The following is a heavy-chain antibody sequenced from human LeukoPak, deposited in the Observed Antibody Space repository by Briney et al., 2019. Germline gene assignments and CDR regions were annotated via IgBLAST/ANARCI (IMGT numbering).Heavy chain of an antibody. V-gene: IGHV3-23*01. CDR3: AKRWYSSGWYNDYFDY. CDR2: ISGSGGST. CDR1: GFTFSSYA. Sequence: GGSLRLSCAASGFTFSSYAMSWVRKAPGKGLEWVSAISGSGGSTYYADSVKGRFTISRDNSKNTLYLQMNSLRAEDTAVYYCAKRWYSSGWYNDYFDYWGQGTLVTVSS. J-gene: IGHJ4*02. D-gene: IGHD6-19*01.